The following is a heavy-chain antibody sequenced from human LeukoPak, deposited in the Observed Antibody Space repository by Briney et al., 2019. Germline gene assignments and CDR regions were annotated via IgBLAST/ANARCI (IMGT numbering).Heavy chain of an antibody. CDR1: GASFNTYY. V-gene: IGHV4-34*01. J-gene: IGHJ3*02. Sequence: SETLSLTCTVYGASFNTYYWTWIRQPPGKGLEWIGEIPHSGNSNYNPFLKSRVTMSVDTSKNQFSLKLTSVTAADTAVYYCAKSNGYGLIDIWGQGTMVTVSS. CDR3: AKSNGYGLIDI. CDR2: IPHSGNS. D-gene: IGHD3-22*01.